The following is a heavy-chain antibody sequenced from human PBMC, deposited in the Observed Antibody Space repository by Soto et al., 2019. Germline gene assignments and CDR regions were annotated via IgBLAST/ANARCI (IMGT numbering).Heavy chain of an antibody. Sequence: PSETLSLTCAVYGGSFSGYYWSWIRQPPRKGLEWIGEINHSGSTNYNPSLKSRVTISVDTSKNQFSLKLSSVTAADTAVYYCARVASLIAAAGTLGNWFDPWGQGTLVTVSS. D-gene: IGHD6-13*01. CDR1: GGSFSGYY. V-gene: IGHV4-34*01. CDR3: ARVASLIAAAGTLGNWFDP. J-gene: IGHJ5*02. CDR2: INHSGST.